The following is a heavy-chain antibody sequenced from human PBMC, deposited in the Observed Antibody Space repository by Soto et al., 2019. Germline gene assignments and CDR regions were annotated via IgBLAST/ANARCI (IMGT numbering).Heavy chain of an antibody. D-gene: IGHD5-18*01. Sequence: PSPTLSLPCAISGDSVSSNSAAWNWIRQSPSGGLEWLGRTYYRSKLYNDYAVSVKSRITINPDTSKNQFSLQLNSVTPEDTAVYYCARDTVTDTAMVTFDYWGQGTLVTVSS. V-gene: IGHV6-1*01. CDR2: TYYRSKLYN. CDR1: GDSVSSNSAA. J-gene: IGHJ4*02. CDR3: ARDTVTDTAMVTFDY.